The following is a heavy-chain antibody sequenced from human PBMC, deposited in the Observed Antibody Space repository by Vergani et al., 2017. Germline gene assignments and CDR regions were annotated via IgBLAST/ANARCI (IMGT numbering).Heavy chain of an antibody. CDR2: INPNSGGT. V-gene: IGHV1-2*02. CDR3: ARDREVVDYYFDY. D-gene: IGHD2-15*01. Sequence: QVQLVQSGAEVKKPGASVKVSCKASGYTFTSYGISWVRQAPGQGLEWMGWINPNSGGTNYAQKFQGRVTMTRDTSISTAYMELSRLRSDDTAVYYCARDREVVDYYFDYWGQGTLVTVSS. J-gene: IGHJ4*02. CDR1: GYTFTSYG.